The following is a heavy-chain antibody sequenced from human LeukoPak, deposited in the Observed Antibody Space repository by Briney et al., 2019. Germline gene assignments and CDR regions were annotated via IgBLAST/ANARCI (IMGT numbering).Heavy chain of an antibody. J-gene: IGHJ4*02. CDR2: ISSSDSTI. CDR3: ASGVTIFGVVRFDY. V-gene: IGHV3-48*03. CDR1: GFTLSSYE. Sequence: GGSLRLSCAASGFTLSSYEMNWVRQAPGKGLEWVSYISSSDSTIYYADSVKGRFTISRYNAKNSLYLQMNSLRAEDTAVYYCASGVTIFGVVRFDYWGRGTPVTVSS. D-gene: IGHD3-3*01.